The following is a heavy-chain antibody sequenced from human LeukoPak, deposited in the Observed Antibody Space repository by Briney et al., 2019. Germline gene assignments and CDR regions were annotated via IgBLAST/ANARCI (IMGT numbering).Heavy chain of an antibody. CDR1: GLTFSSYE. J-gene: IGHJ4*02. D-gene: IGHD1-7*01. CDR3: ATYNWNYEADY. Sequence: GGSLRLSCAAPGLTFSSYEMNWVRQAPGKGLEWVSYISSSGSTIYYADSVKGRFTISRDNAKSTLYMQMNSLRAEDTAVYYCATYNWNYEADYWGQGTLVTVSS. CDR2: ISSSGSTI. V-gene: IGHV3-48*03.